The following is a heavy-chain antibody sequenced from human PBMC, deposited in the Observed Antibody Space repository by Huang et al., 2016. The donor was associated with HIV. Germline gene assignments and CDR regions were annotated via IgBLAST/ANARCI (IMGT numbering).Heavy chain of an antibody. CDR3: ARRQGSGYYFYFDY. Sequence: QLQLQESGPGLVKPSDTLSLNCTIFGGSIKSRNYYWGWVRQAPGKGLEWIGDIYYSGSPYYNPSLRSRVSLSVDTSKNQVTLKVNAVIAADTAVYYCARRQGSGYYFYFDYWGRGIPVTVSA. CDR2: IYYSGSP. CDR1: GGSIKSRNYY. V-gene: IGHV4-39*01. D-gene: IGHD3-22*01. J-gene: IGHJ4*02.